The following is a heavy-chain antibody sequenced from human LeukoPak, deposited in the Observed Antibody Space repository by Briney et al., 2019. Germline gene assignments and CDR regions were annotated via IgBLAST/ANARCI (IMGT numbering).Heavy chain of an antibody. CDR2: ITTSTGKP. D-gene: IGHD3-16*01. CDR1: GYTFTVYS. CDR3: ARDASMINFDY. V-gene: IGHV7-4-1*02. J-gene: IGHJ4*02. Sequence: ASVKVSCKASGYTFTVYSINWLRQAPGQWLEWMGWITTSTGKPTYAQGFTGRFVFSLDTSVSTTYLHINSLKAEDTAVYYCARDASMINFDYWGQGSLVTVSS.